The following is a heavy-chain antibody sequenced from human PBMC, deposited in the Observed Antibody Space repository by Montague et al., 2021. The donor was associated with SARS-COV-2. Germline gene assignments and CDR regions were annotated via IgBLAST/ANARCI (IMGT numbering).Heavy chain of an antibody. V-gene: IGHV3-30-3*01. Sequence: SLRLSCAASGFTFSSYAVHWVRQAPGKGLEWVAVISYDGSNKYYADSVKGRFTISRDNSKNTLYLQMNSLRAEDTAVYYCARGSIAAAGVPSYYGMDVWGQGTTVTVSS. J-gene: IGHJ6*02. CDR3: ARGSIAAAGVPSYYGMDV. D-gene: IGHD6-13*01. CDR1: GFTFSSYA. CDR2: ISYDGSNK.